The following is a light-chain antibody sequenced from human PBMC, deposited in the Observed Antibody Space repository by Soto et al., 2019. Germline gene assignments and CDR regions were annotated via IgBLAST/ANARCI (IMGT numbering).Light chain of an antibody. J-gene: IGLJ1*01. CDR2: DVS. CDR1: SSDVGGYNY. CDR3: SSYTGISPYV. Sequence: QSALTQPASVSGSPGQSITISCTGTSSDVGGYNYVSWYQQHPGKAPKLMIYDVSYRPSGVSHRFSGSKSGNTASLTISGLQAEDEADYYCSSYTGISPYVFGTGTKVTVL. V-gene: IGLV2-14*01.